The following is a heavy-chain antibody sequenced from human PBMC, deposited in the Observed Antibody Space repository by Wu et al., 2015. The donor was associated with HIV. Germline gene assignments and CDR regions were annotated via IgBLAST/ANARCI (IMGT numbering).Heavy chain of an antibody. CDR3: ARTYYYDNGRRFFDY. Sequence: QVQLQESGPGLVKSSETLSLTCSVSGGSIRSSSHYWDWIRQPPGKGLEGIGNIYYVGKTYYSSSLRSRVTISVGSSKNEFSLRLTSVTVADTAVYYCARTYYYDNGRRFFDYWGQGMLVTVSS. CDR2: IYYVGKT. V-gene: IGHV4-39*07. J-gene: IGHJ4*02. CDR1: GGSIRSSSHY. D-gene: IGHD3-22*01.